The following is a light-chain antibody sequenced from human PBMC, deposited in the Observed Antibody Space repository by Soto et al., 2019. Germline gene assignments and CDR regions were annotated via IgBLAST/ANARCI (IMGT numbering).Light chain of an antibody. J-gene: IGLJ1*01. CDR3: SSYTTSSTLHV. V-gene: IGLV2-14*01. Sequence: QSALTQPASVSGSPGQSITISCTGTSSDVGGYNYVSWYQQHPDKAPKLMIFEVSNRPSEVSYRFSGSKSGNTASLTISGLRAEDEADYYCSSYTTSSTLHVFGTGTKVTVL. CDR1: SSDVGGYNY. CDR2: EVS.